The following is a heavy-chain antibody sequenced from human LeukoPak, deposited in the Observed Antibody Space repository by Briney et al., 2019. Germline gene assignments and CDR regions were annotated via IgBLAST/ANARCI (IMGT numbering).Heavy chain of an antibody. V-gene: IGHV3-23*01. D-gene: IGHD3-22*01. CDR2: ISGSGGST. Sequence: PGGSLRLSCAASGFTFSSYAMSWVRQAPGKGLEWVSAISGSGGSTYYADSVKGRFTISRDNGKNSLDLQMNSLRAEDTALYYCAKGRSGYYRDDYFDYWGLGTRVTVSS. J-gene: IGHJ4*02. CDR1: GFTFSSYA. CDR3: AKGRSGYYRDDYFDY.